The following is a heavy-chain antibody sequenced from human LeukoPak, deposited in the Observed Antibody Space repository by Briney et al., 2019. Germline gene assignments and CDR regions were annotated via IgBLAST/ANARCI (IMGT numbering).Heavy chain of an antibody. Sequence: GASVKVSCKVSGYTLTELSMHWVRQAPGKGLEWMGGFDPEDGETIYAQKFQGRVTMTEDTSTDTAYMELSSLRSEDTAVYYCAADTTYVIAFDIWGQGTMVTVSS. V-gene: IGHV1-24*01. CDR3: AADTTYVIAFDI. CDR1: GYTLTELS. J-gene: IGHJ3*02. D-gene: IGHD2-8*01. CDR2: FDPEDGET.